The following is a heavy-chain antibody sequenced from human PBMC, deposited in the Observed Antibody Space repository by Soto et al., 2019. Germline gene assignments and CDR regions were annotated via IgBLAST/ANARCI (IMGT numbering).Heavy chain of an antibody. J-gene: IGHJ4*02. Sequence: GESLKISCNGSGYTFTTDWIGWVGQMPGKGLEWMGVIYPGDSDTIYSPSFQGQVTLSADKSISTAYLQWRSLQASDTAMYYCVRRPGCSTTTCYRELDYWGQGTLVTVSS. V-gene: IGHV5-51*01. CDR2: IYPGDSDT. D-gene: IGHD2-2*01. CDR1: GYTFTTDW. CDR3: VRRPGCSTTTCYRELDY.